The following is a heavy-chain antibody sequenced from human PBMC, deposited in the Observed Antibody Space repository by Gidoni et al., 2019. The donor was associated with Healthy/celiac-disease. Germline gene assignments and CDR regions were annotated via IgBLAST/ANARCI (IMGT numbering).Heavy chain of an antibody. V-gene: IGHV3-33*01. CDR2: IWYDGSNK. J-gene: IGHJ4*02. CDR3: ARGTTVVTHNYFDY. D-gene: IGHD4-17*01. CDR1: GFTFRSYG. Sequence: QVQLVESGGGVVQSGRSLRLSCAASGFTFRSYGMHWVRQAPGKGLEWVAVIWYDGSNKYYADSVKGRFTISRDNSKNTLYLQMNSLRAEDTAVYYCARGTTVVTHNYFDYWGQGTLVTVSS.